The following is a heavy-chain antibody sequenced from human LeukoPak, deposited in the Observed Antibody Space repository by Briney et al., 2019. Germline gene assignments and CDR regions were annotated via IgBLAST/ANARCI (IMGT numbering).Heavy chain of an antibody. D-gene: IGHD6-19*01. V-gene: IGHV3-48*04. J-gene: IGHJ5*02. CDR2: ISSSSSTI. CDR3: AGDGYSSGWYEGWFDP. CDR1: GFTFSSYS. Sequence: GGSLRLSCAASGFTFSSYSMNWVRQAPGKGLEWVSYISSSSSTIYYADSVKGRFTISRDNAKNSLYLQMNSLRAEDTAVYYCAGDGYSSGWYEGWFDPWGQGTLVTVSS.